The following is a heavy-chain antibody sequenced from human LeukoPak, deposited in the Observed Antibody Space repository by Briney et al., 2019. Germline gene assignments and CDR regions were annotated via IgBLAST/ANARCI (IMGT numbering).Heavy chain of an antibody. CDR2: TFPGDSYS. Sequence: PGESLPTSGLGPGYPSTLYSIVWGRQLPGKGLEGMWMTFPGDSYSIYSPSFQGQVTMSVDKSITTAYLQCSSLKASDTAMYYCARHFHPAGTTGGYFDLWGRGTLVTVSA. J-gene: IGHJ2*01. CDR1: GYPSTLYS. V-gene: IGHV5-51*01. CDR3: ARHFHPAGTTGGYFDL. D-gene: IGHD4-17*01.